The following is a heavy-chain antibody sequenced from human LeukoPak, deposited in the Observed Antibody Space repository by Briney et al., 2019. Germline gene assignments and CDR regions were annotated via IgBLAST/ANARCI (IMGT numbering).Heavy chain of an antibody. CDR1: GFTFSSYW. CDR3: ARDHSGSYSNFDY. V-gene: IGHV3-7*01. CDR2: IKQDGSEK. D-gene: IGHD1-26*01. J-gene: IGHJ4*02. Sequence: GGSLRLSFAASGFTFSSYWMSWVRQAPGKGLEWVANIKQDGSEKYYVDSVKGRFTISRDNAKNSLYLQMNSLRAEDTAVYYCARDHSGSYSNFDYWGQGTLVTVSS.